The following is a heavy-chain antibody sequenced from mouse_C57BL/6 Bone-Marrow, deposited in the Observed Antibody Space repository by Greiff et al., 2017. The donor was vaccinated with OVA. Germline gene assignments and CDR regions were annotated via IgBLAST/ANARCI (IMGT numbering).Heavy chain of an antibody. CDR2: ISSGSSTI. CDR1: GFTFSDYG. J-gene: IGHJ1*03. V-gene: IGHV5-17*01. Sequence: EVQLVESGGGLVKPGGSLKLSCAASGFTFSDYGMHWVRQAPEKGLEWVAYISSGSSTIYYADTVKGRFTISRDNAKNTLFLQMTSLRSEDTAMYYCARTYYYGSSPYWYFDVWGTGTTVTVSS. CDR3: ARTYYYGSSPYWYFDV. D-gene: IGHD1-1*01.